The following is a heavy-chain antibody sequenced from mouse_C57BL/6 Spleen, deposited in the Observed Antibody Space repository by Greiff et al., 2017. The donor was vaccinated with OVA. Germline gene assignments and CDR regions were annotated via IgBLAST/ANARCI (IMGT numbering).Heavy chain of an antibody. V-gene: IGHV1-69*01. Sequence: VQLQQPGAELVMPGASVKLSCKASGYTFTSYWMPWVKQRPGQGLEWIGEIDPSDSYTNYNQKFKGKSTLTVDQSSSTTYMQLSSLTSEDSAVYYCARGDYAMDYWGQGTSVTVSS. J-gene: IGHJ4*01. CDR2: IDPSDSYT. CDR1: GYTFTSYW. CDR3: ARGDYAMDY.